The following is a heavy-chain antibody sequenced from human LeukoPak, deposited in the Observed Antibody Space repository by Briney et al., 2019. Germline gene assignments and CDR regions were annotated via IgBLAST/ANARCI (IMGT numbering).Heavy chain of an antibody. CDR2: MNPNSGNT. D-gene: IGHD3-10*01. V-gene: IGHV1-8*01. CDR1: GYTFTSYD. J-gene: IGHJ5*02. CDR3: ARDFKPYGSGTSPFDP. Sequence: ASVKVSCKASGYTFTSYDINWVRQATGQGLEWMGWMNPNSGNTGCAQKLQGRVTMTTDTSTSTAYMELRSLRSDDTAVYYCARDFKPYGSGTSPFDPWGQGTLVTVSS.